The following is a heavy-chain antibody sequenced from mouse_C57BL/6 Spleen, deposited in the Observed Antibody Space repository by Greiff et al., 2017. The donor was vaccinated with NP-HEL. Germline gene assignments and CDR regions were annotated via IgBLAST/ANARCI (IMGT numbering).Heavy chain of an antibody. D-gene: IGHD2-5*01. CDR3: AQAYYSNYRFAY. V-gene: IGHV1-74*01. CDR1: GYTFTSYW. Sequence: QVQLKQSGAELVKPGASVKVSCKASGYTFTSYWMHWVKQRPGQGLEWIGRIHPSDSDTNYNQKFKGKATLTVDKSSSTAYMQLSSLTSEDSAVYYCAQAYYSNYRFAYWGQGTLVTVSA. CDR2: IHPSDSDT. J-gene: IGHJ3*01.